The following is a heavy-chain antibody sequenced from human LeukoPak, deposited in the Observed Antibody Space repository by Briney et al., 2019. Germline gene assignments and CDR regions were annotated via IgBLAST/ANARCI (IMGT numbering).Heavy chain of an antibody. CDR2: ISSSGSTI. J-gene: IGHJ4*02. Sequence: GGSLRLSCAASGFTFSSYAMTWVRQAPGKGLEWVSYISSSGSTIYYADSVKGRFTISRDNAKNSLYLQMNSLRAEDTAVYYCASSPPRTDYWGQGTLVTVSS. V-gene: IGHV3-48*03. CDR3: ASSPPRTDY. CDR1: GFTFSSYA.